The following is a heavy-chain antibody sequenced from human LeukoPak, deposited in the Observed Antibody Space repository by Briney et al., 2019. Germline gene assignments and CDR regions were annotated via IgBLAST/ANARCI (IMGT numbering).Heavy chain of an antibody. J-gene: IGHJ6*04. Sequence: GASVKVSCKASGYTFISYGISWVRQAPGQGLEWMGWISAYNGNTNYAQKLQGRVTMTTDTSTSTAYMELRSLRSDDTAVYYCARDGSGRYYNVNYYGMDVWGKGTTVTVSS. CDR3: ARDGSGRYYNVNYYGMDV. D-gene: IGHD3-10*01. CDR1: GYTFISYG. V-gene: IGHV1-18*04. CDR2: ISAYNGNT.